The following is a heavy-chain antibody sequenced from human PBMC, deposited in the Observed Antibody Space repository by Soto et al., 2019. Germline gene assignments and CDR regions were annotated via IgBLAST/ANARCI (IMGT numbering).Heavy chain of an antibody. CDR3: ARVGEVALDILAVPAGPSAYHGMDV. V-gene: IGHV1-69*13. Sequence: SVKVSCKASGGTFSSYAISWVRQAPGQGLEWMGGIIPIFGTANYAQKFQGRVTITADESTSTAYMELSSLRSEDTAVYYCARVGEVALDILAVPAGPSAYHGMDVWGQGTTV. D-gene: IGHD2-2*01. J-gene: IGHJ6*02. CDR1: GGTFSSYA. CDR2: IIPIFGTA.